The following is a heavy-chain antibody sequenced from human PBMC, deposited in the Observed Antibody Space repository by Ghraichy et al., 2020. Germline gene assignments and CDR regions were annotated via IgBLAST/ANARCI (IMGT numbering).Heavy chain of an antibody. D-gene: IGHD7-27*01. CDR3: ARESNWGSAY. CDR1: GFRLSDFG. Sequence: ETLSLTCAASGFRLSDFGLNWVRQTPGKGLEWLSYISGSSSTIYYADSVNRRFTISRDTAKNSLYLQLNSLRDEDTAVYYCARESNWGSAYWGQRTLVTVPS. CDR2: ISGSSSTI. V-gene: IGHV3-48*02. J-gene: IGHJ4*02.